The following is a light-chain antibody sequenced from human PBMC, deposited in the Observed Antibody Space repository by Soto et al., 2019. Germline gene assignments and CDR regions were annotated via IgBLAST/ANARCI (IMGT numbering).Light chain of an antibody. CDR1: QGIGNN. J-gene: IGKJ2*01. V-gene: IGKV1-17*01. CDR2: AAS. Sequence: DIQMTQSPSSLSASVGDRVTITCRASQGIGNNLGWFQQKVGRAPKRLIYAASSLEGGVPLRFSVSGSGTEFTLTISGLQPEDVATYYCLQHHTYPYTFGQGTKLEIK. CDR3: LQHHTYPYT.